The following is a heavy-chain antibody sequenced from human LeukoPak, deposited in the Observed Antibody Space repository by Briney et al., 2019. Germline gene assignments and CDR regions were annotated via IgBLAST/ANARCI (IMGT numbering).Heavy chain of an antibody. D-gene: IGHD5-24*01. V-gene: IGHV3-30-3*01. J-gene: IGHJ4*02. Sequence: GGSLRLSCAASGFTFSSYAMHWVRQAPGKGLEWVAVISYDGSNKYYADSVKGRFTISRDNSKNTLYLQMNSLRAEDTAVYYCATIEMAFDYWGQGTLVTVSS. CDR2: ISYDGSNK. CDR3: ATIEMAFDY. CDR1: GFTFSSYA.